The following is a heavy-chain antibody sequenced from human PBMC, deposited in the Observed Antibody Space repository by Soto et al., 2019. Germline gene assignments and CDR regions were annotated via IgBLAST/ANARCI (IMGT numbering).Heavy chain of an antibody. Sequence: PGGSLRLSCAASGFTFSTYAMHWVRQAPGKGLEWVAVISYDGSNKHYADSVKGRFTISRGNSKNTLYLQMNSLRAEDTAVYYCARDIVVVVAATHYYYYGMDVWGQGTTVTVSS. V-gene: IGHV3-30*04. J-gene: IGHJ6*02. D-gene: IGHD2-15*01. CDR2: ISYDGSNK. CDR1: GFTFSTYA. CDR3: ARDIVVVVAATHYYYYGMDV.